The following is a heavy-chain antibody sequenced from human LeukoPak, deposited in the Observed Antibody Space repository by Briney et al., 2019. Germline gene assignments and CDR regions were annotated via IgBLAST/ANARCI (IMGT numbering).Heavy chain of an antibody. CDR3: AKVRVRGYGDAFDI. V-gene: IGHV3-23*01. J-gene: IGHJ3*02. D-gene: IGHD5-12*01. CDR1: GFTFSSYA. CDR2: ISGCGCST. Sequence: PGGSLRLSCGASGFTFSSYAMSWVRQAPGKGLEWVSAISGCGCSTYYGDSVKGRFTISRDKSKNTLYLQMHSLRAENTAVYYCAKVRVRGYGDAFDIWGQGTMVTVSS.